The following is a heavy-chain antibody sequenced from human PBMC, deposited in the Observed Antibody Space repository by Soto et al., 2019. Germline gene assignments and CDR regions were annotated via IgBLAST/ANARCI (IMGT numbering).Heavy chain of an antibody. CDR3: ARDPYGGGDCDSGSGAGWFDP. J-gene: IGHJ5*02. CDR2: ISYDGSNK. D-gene: IGHD2-21*02. V-gene: IGHV3-30-3*01. Sequence: QVQLVESGGGVVQPGRSLRLSCAASGFTFSSYAMHWVRQAPGKGLEWVAVISYDGSNKYYADSVKGRFTISRDNSKNTLNMQSNNLGHEATALCSCARDPYGGGDCDSGSGAGWFDPWGQGTLVTVSS. CDR1: GFTFSSYA.